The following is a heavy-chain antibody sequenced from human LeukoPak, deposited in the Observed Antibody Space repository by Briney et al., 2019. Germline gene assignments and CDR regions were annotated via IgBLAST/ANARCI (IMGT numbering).Heavy chain of an antibody. D-gene: IGHD3-22*01. CDR3: ARDRARMYYYDSSGRYYFDY. CDR2: ISAYKGNT. J-gene: IGHJ4*02. Sequence: KPGASVKVSCKASGYTFTSYGISWVRQAPGQGLEWMGWISAYKGNTNYAQKLQGRVTMTTDTSTSTAYMELRSLRSDDTAVYYCARDRARMYYYDSSGRYYFDYWGQGTLVTVSS. CDR1: GYTFTSYG. V-gene: IGHV1-18*01.